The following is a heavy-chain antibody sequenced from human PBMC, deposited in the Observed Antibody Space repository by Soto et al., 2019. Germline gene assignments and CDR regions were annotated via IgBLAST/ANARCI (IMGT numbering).Heavy chain of an antibody. V-gene: IGHV3-21*01. Sequence: SGGSLRLSCAASGFTFAIYSMNWVRQAPGKGLEWVSSISSSSSYIYYADSVKGRFTISRDNAKNSLYLQMNSLRAEDTAVYYCARDGSGTSDGWFDPWGQGTLVTVSS. CDR1: GFTFAIYS. CDR3: ARDGSGTSDGWFDP. D-gene: IGHD3-10*01. J-gene: IGHJ5*02. CDR2: ISSSSSYI.